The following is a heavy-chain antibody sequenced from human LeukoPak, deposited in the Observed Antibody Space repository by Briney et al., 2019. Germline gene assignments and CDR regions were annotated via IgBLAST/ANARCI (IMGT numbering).Heavy chain of an antibody. D-gene: IGHD1-26*01. V-gene: IGHV1-46*01. Sequence: GASVKVSCKASGYTFTSYYMHWVRQAPGQGLEWMGIINPSGGSTSYAQKFQGRVTMTRDTSTSTVYMELSSLRSEDTAVYYCAREMGRGTSGSAEGAFDIWGQGTMVTVSS. CDR1: GYTFTSYY. J-gene: IGHJ3*02. CDR3: AREMGRGTSGSAEGAFDI. CDR2: INPSGGST.